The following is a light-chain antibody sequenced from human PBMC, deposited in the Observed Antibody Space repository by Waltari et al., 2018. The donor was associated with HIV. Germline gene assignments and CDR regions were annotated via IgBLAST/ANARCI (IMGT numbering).Light chain of an antibody. Sequence: QSALTQPASVSGSPGQSITISCPGTSRDVGGYNYVYWYQQHPGKAPKLMIYDVSNRPSGVSNRFSGSKSGNTASLTISGLQAEDEADYYCSSYTSSSTLAWVFGGGTKLTVL. CDR3: SSYTSSSTLAWV. J-gene: IGLJ3*02. CDR2: DVS. CDR1: SRDVGGYNY. V-gene: IGLV2-14*01.